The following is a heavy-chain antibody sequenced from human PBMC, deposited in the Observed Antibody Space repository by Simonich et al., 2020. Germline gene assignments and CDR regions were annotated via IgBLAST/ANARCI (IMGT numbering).Heavy chain of an antibody. CDR3: ARSSDLLNWNDGPYY. CDR1: GYTFTGYY. J-gene: IGHJ4*02. Sequence: QVQLVQSGAEVKKPGASVKVSCKASGYTFTGYYMNWVRQSPGQGLEWMGWINPKSGGKNNAQKFQGRVTMTRDTSISTAYMELSRLRSDDTAVYYCARSSDLLNWNDGPYYWGQGTLVTVSS. V-gene: IGHV1-2*02. CDR2: INPKSGGK. D-gene: IGHD1-1*01.